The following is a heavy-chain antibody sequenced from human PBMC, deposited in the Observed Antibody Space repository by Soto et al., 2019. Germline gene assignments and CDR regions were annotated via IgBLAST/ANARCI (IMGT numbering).Heavy chain of an antibody. Sequence: EVQLVESGGGLVQPRGSLKLSCAASGFTVSGSAVHWVRQASGKGLEWVGRIRSKTNSYATAYAASVKGRFTISRDDSKNTAYLQMNSLKTEDTAVYYCTSHLGELSFPSAFDIWGQGTMVTVSS. D-gene: IGHD3-16*02. J-gene: IGHJ3*02. CDR3: TSHLGELSFPSAFDI. CDR1: GFTVSGSA. CDR2: IRSKTNSYAT. V-gene: IGHV3-73*01.